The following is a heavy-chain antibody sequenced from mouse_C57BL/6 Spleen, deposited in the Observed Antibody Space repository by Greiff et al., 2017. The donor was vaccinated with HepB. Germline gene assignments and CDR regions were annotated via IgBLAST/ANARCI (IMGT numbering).Heavy chain of an antibody. D-gene: IGHD4-1*01. J-gene: IGHJ4*01. V-gene: IGHV2-5*01. CDR1: GFSLTSYG. CDR2: ICRGGST. Sequence: VQLQQSGPGLVQPSQSLSITCTVSGFSLTSYGVHWVRQSPGKGLEWLGVICRGGSTNYNAAFMFRLSITNDNSKSQVFFKMNSLQADDTAIYYCAKEGGTFYSMDYWGQGTSVTVSS. CDR3: AKEGGTFYSMDY.